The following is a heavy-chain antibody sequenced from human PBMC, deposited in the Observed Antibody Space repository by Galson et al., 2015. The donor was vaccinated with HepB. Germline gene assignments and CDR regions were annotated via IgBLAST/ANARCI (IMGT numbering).Heavy chain of an antibody. Sequence: SLRLSCAASGFNFSGYSMNWVRQAPGRGLEWVSVITSGGDYINYADSVKGRFTISRDNAKNSLYLQMNSLRAEDTAVYYCARDRVLDYFAFDFWGQGTMVTVSS. CDR1: GFNFSGYS. D-gene: IGHD2/OR15-2a*01. CDR3: ARDRVLDYFAFDF. V-gene: IGHV3-21*01. J-gene: IGHJ3*01. CDR2: ITSGGDYI.